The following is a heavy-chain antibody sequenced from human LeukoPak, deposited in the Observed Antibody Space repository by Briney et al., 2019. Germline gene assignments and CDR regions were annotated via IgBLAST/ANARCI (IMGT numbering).Heavy chain of an antibody. D-gene: IGHD2-8*02. CDR1: GXTLSDHY. CDR3: ATLYYHGGVYHPFEF. Sequence: GGSLRLSCAASGXTLSDHYLDWVRQAPGKGLEWIGHTRTKAHGYSAEYVASVKGRFTMSGDASENSVYLQMNSLRAEDTAVYYCATLYYHGGVYHPFEFWGQGTLVIVSS. J-gene: IGHJ4*02. CDR2: TRTKAHGYSA. V-gene: IGHV3-72*01.